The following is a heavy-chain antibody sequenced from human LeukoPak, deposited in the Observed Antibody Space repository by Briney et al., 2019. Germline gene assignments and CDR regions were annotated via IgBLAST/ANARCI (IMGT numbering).Heavy chain of an antibody. J-gene: IGHJ4*02. CDR3: ARHPIDGYSSGWDEYYFDY. Sequence: PGRSLRLSCAASGFTFSSYGMHWVRQAPGKGLEWVAVIWYDGSNKYYADSVKGRFTISRDNSKNTLYLQMNSLRAEDTAVYYCARHPIDGYSSGWDEYYFDYWGQGTLVTVSS. V-gene: IGHV3-33*01. CDR1: GFTFSSYG. CDR2: IWYDGSNK. D-gene: IGHD6-19*01.